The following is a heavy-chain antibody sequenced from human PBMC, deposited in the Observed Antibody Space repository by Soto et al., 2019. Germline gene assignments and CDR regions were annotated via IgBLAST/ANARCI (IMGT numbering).Heavy chain of an antibody. CDR3: ARPRGEWQYDAFDI. D-gene: IGHD3-16*01. Sequence: QVQLQQWGAGLLKPSETLSLTCVVYGGSFSGYYWSWIRQSPGKGLQWIGEINDSGSTNYNPTLKSRITMSVDTSKSQISLKLSSVTAADTAIYFCARPRGEWQYDAFDIWGQGTMVTVSS. V-gene: IGHV4-34*01. CDR1: GGSFSGYY. CDR2: INDSGST. J-gene: IGHJ3*02.